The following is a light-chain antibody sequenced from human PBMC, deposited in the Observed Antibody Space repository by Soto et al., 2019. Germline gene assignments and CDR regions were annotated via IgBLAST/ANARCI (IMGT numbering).Light chain of an antibody. V-gene: IGKV1-39*01. CDR1: QTIITY. CDR3: QQSYSNPPWT. Sequence: DIQMTQSPSSLSASVGDRVTITCRSSQTIITYLNWYQQKPGKAPKLLIYAASSLQSGVPSRFSGIGSETDFTLTISSLQPEDFATYYCQQSYSNPPWTFGQGTNVEIK. J-gene: IGKJ1*01. CDR2: AAS.